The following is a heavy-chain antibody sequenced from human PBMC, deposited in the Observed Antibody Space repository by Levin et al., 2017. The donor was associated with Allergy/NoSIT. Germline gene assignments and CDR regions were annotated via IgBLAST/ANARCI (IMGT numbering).Heavy chain of an antibody. CDR3: AKGLNWGSPNTFDY. V-gene: IGHV3-9*01. Sequence: GGSLRLSCAASGFTFGDYAMHWVRQAPGKGLEWVSGINWNGDKIGYADSVRARFTISRDNAKNSLYLQMNSLGPEDTALYYCAKGLNWGSPNTFDYWGQGTLATVSS. CDR1: GFTFGDYA. CDR2: INWNGDKI. J-gene: IGHJ4*02. D-gene: IGHD7-27*01.